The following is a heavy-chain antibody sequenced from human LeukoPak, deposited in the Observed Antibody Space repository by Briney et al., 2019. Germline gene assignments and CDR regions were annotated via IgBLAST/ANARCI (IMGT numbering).Heavy chain of an antibody. CDR1: GFTFSSYA. CDR2: ISYDGSNK. CDR3: AKDPGLNWFDP. J-gene: IGHJ5*02. V-gene: IGHV3-30-3*01. Sequence: GGSLRLSCAASGFTFSSYAMHWVRQAPGKGLEWVAVISYDGSNKYYADSVKGRFTISRDNSKNTLYLQMNSLRAEDTAVYYCAKDPGLNWFDPWGQGTLVTVSS.